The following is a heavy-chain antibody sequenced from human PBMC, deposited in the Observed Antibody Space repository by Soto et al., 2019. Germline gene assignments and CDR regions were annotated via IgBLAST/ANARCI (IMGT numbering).Heavy chain of an antibody. CDR3: ARDVEDYYGSGSSYDV. D-gene: IGHD3-10*01. V-gene: IGHV3-33*01. CDR1: GFTFSSYG. Sequence: PGGSLRLSCAASGFTFSSYGMHWVRQAPGKGLEWVAVIWYDGSNKYYADSVKGRFTISRDNSKNTLYLQMNSLRAEDTAVYYCARDVEDYYGSGSSYDVWGQGTTVTVSS. CDR2: IWYDGSNK. J-gene: IGHJ6*02.